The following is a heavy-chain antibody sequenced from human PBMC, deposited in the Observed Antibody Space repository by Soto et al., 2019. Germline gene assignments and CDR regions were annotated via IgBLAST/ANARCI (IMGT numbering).Heavy chain of an antibody. CDR1: GGNFNTYP. V-gene: IGHV1-69*18. CDR2: IIPIFGTP. D-gene: IGHD3-16*01. CDR3: ARDSRLWGSTGWKRENLFDI. J-gene: IGHJ3*02. Sequence: QVQLEQSGAEVKRPGSSVKVSCKTSGGNFNTYPISWVRQAPGHRLEWMGKIIPIFGTPDSAQKFQGRVTINAAEATTTVYMALRSLKSDDSAVYYCARDSRLWGSTGWKRENLFDIWGQGTMVTVSS.